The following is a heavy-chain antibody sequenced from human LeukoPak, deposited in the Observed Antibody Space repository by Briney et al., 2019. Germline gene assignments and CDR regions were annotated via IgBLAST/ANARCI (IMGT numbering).Heavy chain of an antibody. CDR3: ARDFYDSSGTNYYYYYYMDV. Sequence: KPSETLSLTCTVSVGSISNYYWTWIRQPAGKGLEWIGRIYSSGSTNYNPSLKSRVTMSVDTSKNQFSLKLSSVTAADTAVYYCARDFYDSSGTNYYYYYYMDVWGKGTTVTISS. CDR2: IYSSGST. V-gene: IGHV4-4*07. CDR1: VGSISNYY. D-gene: IGHD3-22*01. J-gene: IGHJ6*03.